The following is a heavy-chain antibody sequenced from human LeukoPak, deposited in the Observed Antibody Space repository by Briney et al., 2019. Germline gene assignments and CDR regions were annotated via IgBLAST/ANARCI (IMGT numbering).Heavy chain of an antibody. J-gene: IGHJ4*02. CDR1: GGSISSYY. Sequence: PSETLSLTCTVSGGSISSYYWSWIRQPPGKGLEYIGYIYYSGSTSYNPSLESRVTISLDTSKNQFSLKLSSVTAADTAVYYCARDYPNGYFDYWGQGTLVTVSS. V-gene: IGHV4-59*01. CDR2: IYYSGST. D-gene: IGHD4/OR15-4a*01. CDR3: ARDYPNGYFDY.